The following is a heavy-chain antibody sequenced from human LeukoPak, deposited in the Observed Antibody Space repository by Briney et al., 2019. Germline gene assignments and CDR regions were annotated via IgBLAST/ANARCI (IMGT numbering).Heavy chain of an antibody. CDR2: INHSGST. Sequence: PGGSLRLSCAASGFTFDDYGMSWIRQPPGKGLEWIGEINHSGSTNYNPSLKSRVTISVDTSKNQFSLKLSSVTAADTAVYYCARGVLRFLEWSYYFDYWGQGTLVTVSS. V-gene: IGHV4-34*01. CDR3: ARGVLRFLEWSYYFDY. J-gene: IGHJ4*02. CDR1: GFTFDDYG. D-gene: IGHD3-3*01.